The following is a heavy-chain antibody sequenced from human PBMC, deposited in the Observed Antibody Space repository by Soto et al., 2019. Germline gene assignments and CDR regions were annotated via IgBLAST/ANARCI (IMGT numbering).Heavy chain of an antibody. Sequence: GGSLRLSCAASGFTFSSYSMNWVRQAPGKGLEWVSYISSSSSTIYYADSVKGRSTISRDNAKNSLYLQMNSLRDEDTAVYYCATSLGYYYGMDVWGQGTTVTVSS. D-gene: IGHD7-27*01. J-gene: IGHJ6*02. CDR3: ATSLGYYYGMDV. V-gene: IGHV3-48*02. CDR2: ISSSSSTI. CDR1: GFTFSSYS.